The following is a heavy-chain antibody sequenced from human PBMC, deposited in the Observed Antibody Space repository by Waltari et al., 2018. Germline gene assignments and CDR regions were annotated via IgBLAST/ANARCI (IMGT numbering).Heavy chain of an antibody. D-gene: IGHD3-10*01. CDR1: GFSFSSYG. V-gene: IGHV3-48*03. CDR3: VRGRSGSYFRYFDY. J-gene: IGHJ4*02. Sequence: EVQVMESGGGLVQPGGSLILCWEACGFSFSSYGMNWVRQAPGKGLEWVSYISSSGSLRFYAASVRGRFTISRDNAKNSLYLQMNSLRAEDTAVYYCVRGRSGSYFRYFDYWGQGALVTVSS. CDR2: ISSSGSLR.